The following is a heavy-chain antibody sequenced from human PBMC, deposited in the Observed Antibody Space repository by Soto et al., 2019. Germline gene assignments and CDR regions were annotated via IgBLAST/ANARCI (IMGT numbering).Heavy chain of an antibody. J-gene: IGHJ6*02. Sequence: GGSLRLSCAASGFTFSSYSMNWVRQAPGKGLEWVSSISSSSSYIYYADSVKGRFTISRDNAKNSLYLQMNSLRAEDTAVYYCATELIVVVPAAIRRLEDDGMDVWGQGTTVTVSS. CDR1: GFTFSSYS. CDR2: ISSSSSYI. V-gene: IGHV3-21*01. CDR3: ATELIVVVPAAIRRLEDDGMDV. D-gene: IGHD2-2*02.